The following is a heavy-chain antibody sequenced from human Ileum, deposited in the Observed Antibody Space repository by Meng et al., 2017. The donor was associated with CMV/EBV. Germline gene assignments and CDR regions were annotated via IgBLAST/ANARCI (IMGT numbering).Heavy chain of an antibody. Sequence: GESLKISCAATGFTFSGSAMHWVRQASGKGLEWVGRIRSKANSYATAYAASVNGRFTISRDDSKNTAYLQMNSLKTEDTAVYYCTSGIAAAGIHWGQGTLVTVSS. CDR3: TSGIAAAGIH. D-gene: IGHD6-13*01. CDR2: IRSKANSYAT. V-gene: IGHV3-73*01. CDR1: GFTFSGSA. J-gene: IGHJ4*02.